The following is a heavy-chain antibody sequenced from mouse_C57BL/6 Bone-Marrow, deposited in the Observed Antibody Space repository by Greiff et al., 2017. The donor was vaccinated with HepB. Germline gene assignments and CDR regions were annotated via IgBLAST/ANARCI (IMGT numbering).Heavy chain of an antibody. D-gene: IGHD1-1*01. CDR1: GYTFTSYG. CDR2: IYPRSGNT. CDR3: ASFITTVEAWYFDV. Sequence: VQLQQSGAELARPGASVKLSCKASGYTFTSYGISWVKQRTGQGLEWIGEIYPRSGNTYYNEKFKGKATLTADKTSSTAYMELRSLTSEDSAVYFCASFITTVEAWYFDVWGTGTTVTVSS. V-gene: IGHV1-81*01. J-gene: IGHJ1*03.